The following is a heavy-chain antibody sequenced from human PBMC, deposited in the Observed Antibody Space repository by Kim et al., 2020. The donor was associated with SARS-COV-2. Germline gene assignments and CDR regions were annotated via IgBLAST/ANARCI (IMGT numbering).Heavy chain of an antibody. CDR1: GFTFSSYV. V-gene: IGHV3-64D*09. Sequence: GGSLRLSCSTSGFTFSSYVMHWVRQAPGKGLEYVSAITSDGGSTYYADSVKGRFTISRDNSENTLHLQMSSLRPEDTAVYYCVKGLEATGMWYFVYWGQGTLVTVSS. D-gene: IGHD1-1*01. J-gene: IGHJ4*02. CDR3: VKGLEATGMWYFVY. CDR2: ITSDGGST.